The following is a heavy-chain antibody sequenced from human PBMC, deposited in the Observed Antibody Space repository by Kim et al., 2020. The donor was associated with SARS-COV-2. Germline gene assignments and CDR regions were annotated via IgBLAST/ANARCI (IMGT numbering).Heavy chain of an antibody. J-gene: IGHJ4*02. V-gene: IGHV3-23*01. D-gene: IGHD2-15*01. CDR1: GFTFSSYV. Sequence: GGSLRLSCAASGFTFSSYVMNWVRQAPGKGLEWVSTITDHAGSTYYADSVKGRFTISRDDSKNTLYLQLNSLRAEDTAVYYCAKKSLVIATPGNXFXYWGQGTLVTVSS. CDR2: ITDHAGST. CDR3: AKKSLVIATPGNXFXY.